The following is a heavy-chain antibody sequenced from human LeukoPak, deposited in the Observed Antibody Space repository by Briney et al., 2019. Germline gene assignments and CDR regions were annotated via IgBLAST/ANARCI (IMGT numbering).Heavy chain of an antibody. CDR1: GGSISSGGYY. J-gene: IGHJ2*01. CDR3: ARHQGSSSWLYWYFDL. CDR2: IYHSGST. D-gene: IGHD6-13*01. Sequence: SETLSLTCTVSGGSISSGGYYWSWIRQPPGKGLEWIGYIYHSGSTYYNPSLKSRVTISVDTSKNQFSLKLSSVTAADTAVYYCARHQGSSSWLYWYFDLWGRGTLVTVSS. V-gene: IGHV4-30-2*03.